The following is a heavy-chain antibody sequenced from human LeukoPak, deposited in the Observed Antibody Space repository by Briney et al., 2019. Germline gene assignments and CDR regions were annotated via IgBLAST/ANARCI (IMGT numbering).Heavy chain of an antibody. CDR3: AKDTGVAGTADHFDY. CDR1: GFTFSSHL. D-gene: IGHD6-19*01. J-gene: IGHJ4*02. Sequence: GGSLRLSCAASGFTFSSHLMNWVRQAPGKGLEWVSSISGSGGGTYYADSVRGRFTISRDNSKNTLYVQMNSLRADDTAVYYYAKDTGVAGTADHFDYWGQGTLVTVSS. V-gene: IGHV3-23*01. CDR2: ISGSGGGT.